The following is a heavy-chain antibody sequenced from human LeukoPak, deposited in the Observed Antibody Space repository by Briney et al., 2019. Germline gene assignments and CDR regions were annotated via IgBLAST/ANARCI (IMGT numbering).Heavy chain of an antibody. V-gene: IGHV3-15*01. J-gene: IGHJ4*02. D-gene: IGHD3-10*01. CDR2: IKSKTDGGTT. CDR1: GFTFSNAW. CDR3: TTYGSGSYRLY. Sequence: GGSLRLSCAASGFTFSNAWMSWVRQAPGKGQEWVGRIKSKTDGGTTDYPAPVKGRFTISRDDSKNTLYLQMNSLKTEDTAVYYCTTYGSGSYRLYWGQGTVVTVSS.